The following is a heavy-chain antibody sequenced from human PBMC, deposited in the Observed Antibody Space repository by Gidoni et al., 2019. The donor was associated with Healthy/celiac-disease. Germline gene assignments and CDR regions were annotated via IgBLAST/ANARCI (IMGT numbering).Heavy chain of an antibody. D-gene: IGHD1-26*01. J-gene: IGHJ3*02. CDR3: AKRIGATHRPYDAFDI. CDR1: GFTFSSYA. CDR2: ISGSGGST. Sequence: EVQLLESGGGLVQPGGSLRLSCAASGFTFSSYAMSWVRQAPGKGLEWVSAISGSGGSTYYADSVKGRFTISRDNSKNTLYLQMNSLRAEDTAVYYCAKRIGATHRPYDAFDIWGQGTMVTVSS. V-gene: IGHV3-23*01.